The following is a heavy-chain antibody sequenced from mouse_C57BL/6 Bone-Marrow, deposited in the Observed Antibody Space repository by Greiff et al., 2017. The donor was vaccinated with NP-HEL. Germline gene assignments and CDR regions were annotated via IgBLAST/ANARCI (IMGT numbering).Heavy chain of an antibody. V-gene: IGHV1-50*01. J-gene: IGHJ2*01. CDR1: GYTFTSYW. CDR3: ARGWDYYFDY. CDR2: IDPSDSYT. Sequence: VKLQQPGAELVKPGASVKLSCKASGYTFTSYWMQWVKQRPGQGLEWIGEIDPSDSYTNYNQKFKGKATLTVYTSSSTAYMQLSSLTSEDSAVYYCARGWDYYFDYWGQGTTLTVSS. D-gene: IGHD4-1*01.